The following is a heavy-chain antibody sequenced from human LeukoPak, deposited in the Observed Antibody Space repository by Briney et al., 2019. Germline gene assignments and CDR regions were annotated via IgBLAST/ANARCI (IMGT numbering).Heavy chain of an antibody. V-gene: IGHV3-48*01. CDR3: ARDRSSSWSGFDY. CDR2: ISGSGSTM. Sequence: GGSLRLSCAASGFTFSSYSMNWVRQPPGKGLEWVSYISGSGSTMYYADSVRGRFTISRDNVKNSLYLQMNSLRAEDTAVFYCARDRSSSWSGFDYWGQGTLATVSS. J-gene: IGHJ4*02. CDR1: GFTFSSYS. D-gene: IGHD6-13*01.